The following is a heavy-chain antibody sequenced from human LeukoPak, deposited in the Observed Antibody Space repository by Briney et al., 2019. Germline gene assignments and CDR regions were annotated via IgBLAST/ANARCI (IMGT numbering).Heavy chain of an antibody. V-gene: IGHV1-69*01. CDR3: ASNDGGYYYGMDV. J-gene: IGHJ6*02. CDR1: GGIFSSYA. Sequence: SVKVSCKAPGGIFSSYAINWVRQAPGQGLEWMGGIIPIFDSTNYAQTFQGRVTITADESTTTAYMELSSLRSEDTAVYYCASNDGGYYYGMDVWGQGTTVTVSS. CDR2: IIPIFDST.